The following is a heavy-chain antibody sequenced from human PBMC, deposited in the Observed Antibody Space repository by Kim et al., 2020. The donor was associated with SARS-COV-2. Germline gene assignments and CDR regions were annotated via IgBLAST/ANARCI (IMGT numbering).Heavy chain of an antibody. D-gene: IGHD6-6*01. V-gene: IGHV3-11*06. CDR3: ARDRSSITVHWYFDL. J-gene: IGHJ2*01. Sequence: AASVKRRFTISRDDAKNSLDLQMHSLRVEDTAVYFCARDRSSITVHWYFDLWGRGTLVTVS.